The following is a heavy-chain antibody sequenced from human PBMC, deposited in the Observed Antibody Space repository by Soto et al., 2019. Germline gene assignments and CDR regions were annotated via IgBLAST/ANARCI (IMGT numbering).Heavy chain of an antibody. CDR1: GYTLTELS. D-gene: IGHD3-3*01. J-gene: IGHJ4*02. V-gene: IGHV1-24*01. Sequence: ASVKVSRKVSGYTLTELSMHWVRQAPGKGLEWMGGFDPEDGETIYAQKFQGRVTMTEDTSTDTAYMELSSLRSEDTAVYYCVGRFLEWLLSGPSDYWGQGTLVTVSS. CDR2: FDPEDGET. CDR3: VGRFLEWLLSGPSDY.